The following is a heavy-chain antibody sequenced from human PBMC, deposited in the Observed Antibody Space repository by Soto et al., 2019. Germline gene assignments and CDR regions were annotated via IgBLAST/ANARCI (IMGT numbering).Heavy chain of an antibody. V-gene: IGHV2-5*02. D-gene: IGHD1-26*01. J-gene: IGHJ4*02. CDR3: TQIYGSGSWGWYFHS. CDR2: VFWDVGE. Sequence: QITLRESGPSLVKPTETLTLTCTFSGFSLTTTGLGVGWVRQPPGKALEWLAVVFWDVGERYRPSLKTRVTITKDTSKNQVVLTMTNMDPVDTATYYCTQIYGSGSWGWYFHSWGQGSLVTVSS. CDR1: GFSLTTTGLG.